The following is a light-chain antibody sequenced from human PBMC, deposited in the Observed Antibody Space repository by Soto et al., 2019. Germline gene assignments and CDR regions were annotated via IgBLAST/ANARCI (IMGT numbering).Light chain of an antibody. V-gene: IGKV3-15*01. Sequence: ETVLTQSPASLSVSPGERVTLSCRASQSVSNNLAWYQQKPGQAPRLLIYGASARATGIPARFSGSGSGTEFTLTISSLQSEDFAFYYCQQYNNWPPLSTFGQGTKLEIK. CDR3: QQYNNWPPLST. CDR2: GAS. J-gene: IGKJ2*01. CDR1: QSVSNN.